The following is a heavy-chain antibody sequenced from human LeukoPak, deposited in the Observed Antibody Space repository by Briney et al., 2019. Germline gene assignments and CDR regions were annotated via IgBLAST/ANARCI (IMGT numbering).Heavy chain of an antibody. CDR2: IYYSGST. D-gene: IGHD6-13*01. Sequence: SETLSLTCTVSGGSISSYDWSWIRQPPGKGLEWIGYIYYSGSTNYNPSLKSRVTISVDTSKNQFSLKLSSVTAADTAVYYCARAVYSSSWYESGEDYYYMDVWGKGTTVTVSS. V-gene: IGHV4-59*01. CDR3: ARAVYSSSWYESGEDYYYMDV. CDR1: GGSISSYD. J-gene: IGHJ6*03.